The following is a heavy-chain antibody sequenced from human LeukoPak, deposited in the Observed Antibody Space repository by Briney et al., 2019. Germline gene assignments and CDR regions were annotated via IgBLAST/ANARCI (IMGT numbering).Heavy chain of an antibody. CDR1: EFTFSNYW. CDR3: ARSNWPYYFDY. J-gene: IGHJ4*02. V-gene: IGHV3-74*01. Sequence: GGSLRLSCAASEFTFSNYWMHWVRQAPGKGLVWVSWIIGDGSSTRYADSVKGRFTISRDNAKNTLYLQVNSLRAEDTAVYYCARSNWPYYFDYWGQGALVTVSS. D-gene: IGHD1-1*01. CDR2: IIGDGSST.